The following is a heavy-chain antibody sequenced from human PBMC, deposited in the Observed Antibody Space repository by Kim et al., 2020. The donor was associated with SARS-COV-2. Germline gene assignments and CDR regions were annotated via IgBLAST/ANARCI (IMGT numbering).Heavy chain of an antibody. CDR1: GFTFSSYG. Sequence: GGSLRLSCAASGFTFSSYGMHWVRQAPGKGLEGVEVLGDDGSNKYYADAVKGRVTISRDTSKNTLYLQMNILRAEETAVYYCARDRLVGATSYGMDVWGQGTTVTVSS. J-gene: IGHJ6*02. V-gene: IGHV3-33*01. D-gene: IGHD1-26*01. CDR3: ARDRLVGATSYGMDV. CDR2: LGDDGSNK.